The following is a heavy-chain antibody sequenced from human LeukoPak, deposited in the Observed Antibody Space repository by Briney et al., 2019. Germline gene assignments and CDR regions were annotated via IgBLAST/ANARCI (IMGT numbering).Heavy chain of an antibody. Sequence: ASVKVAYKVSGYTLTELSMHWVRQAPGKGLERMGGFDPEDGETIYAQKFQGRVTMTEDTSTDTAYMELSGLRSEDTAVYYCATEYDFWSGPVGFDIWGQGTMVTVSS. J-gene: IGHJ3*02. CDR1: GYTLTELS. CDR2: FDPEDGET. CDR3: ATEYDFWSGPVGFDI. D-gene: IGHD3-3*01. V-gene: IGHV1-24*01.